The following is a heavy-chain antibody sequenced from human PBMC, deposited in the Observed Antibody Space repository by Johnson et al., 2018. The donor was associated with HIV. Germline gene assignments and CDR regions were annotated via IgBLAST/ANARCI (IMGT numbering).Heavy chain of an antibody. D-gene: IGHD3-3*01. CDR2: IWYDGSNK. Sequence: QVQLVESGGGVVQPGRSLRLSCAASGFTFSSYGMHWVRQAPGKGLEWVAVIWYDGSNKYFADSVKGRFTISRDNSKNTLYLQMNSLRAEDTAVYYCARGSYDFWSGYYTGHDAFDIWGQGTMVTVSS. CDR3: ARGSYDFWSGYYTGHDAFDI. J-gene: IGHJ3*02. V-gene: IGHV3-33*08. CDR1: GFTFSSYG.